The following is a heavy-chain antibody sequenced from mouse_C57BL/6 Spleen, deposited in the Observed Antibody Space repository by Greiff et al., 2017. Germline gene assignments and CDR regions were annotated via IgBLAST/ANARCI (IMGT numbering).Heavy chain of an antibody. CDR2: FYPGSGSI. Sequence: ESGAELVKPGASVKLSCKASGYTFTEYTIHWVKQRSGQGLEWIGWFYPGSGSIKYNEKFKDKATLTADKSSSTVYMELSRLTSEDSAVYFCARHEERDYDYDQAWFAYWGQGTLVTVSA. D-gene: IGHD2-4*01. CDR3: ARHEERDYDYDQAWFAY. V-gene: IGHV1-62-2*01. J-gene: IGHJ3*01. CDR1: GYTFTEYT.